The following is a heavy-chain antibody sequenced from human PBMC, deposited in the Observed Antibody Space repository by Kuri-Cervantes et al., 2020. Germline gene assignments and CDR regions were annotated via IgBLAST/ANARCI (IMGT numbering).Heavy chain of an antibody. CDR2: INPSGGST. Sequence: ASVKVSCKASGYTFTGYYMHWVRQAPGQGLEWMGIINPSGGSTSYAQKFQGRVTMTRDTSTSTVYMELSSLRSEDTAVYYCARFPYSYGSVLGDYYYGMDVWGQGTTVTVSS. J-gene: IGHJ6*02. CDR1: GYTFTGYY. V-gene: IGHV1-46*01. D-gene: IGHD5-18*01. CDR3: ARFPYSYGSVLGDYYYGMDV.